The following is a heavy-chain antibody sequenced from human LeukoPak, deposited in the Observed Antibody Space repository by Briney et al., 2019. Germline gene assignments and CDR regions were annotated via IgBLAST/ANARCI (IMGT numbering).Heavy chain of an antibody. CDR3: ARFDILTGHSLNY. CDR1: GFTVSSNY. D-gene: IGHD3-9*01. CDR2: IYSGGST. Sequence: GGSLRLSCAASGFTVSSNYMSWVRQAPGKGLEWVSVIYSGGSTYYADSVKGRFTISRDNSKNTLYLQMNSLRAEDTAVYYCARFDILTGHSLNYWGQGTLVTVSS. V-gene: IGHV3-66*01. J-gene: IGHJ4*02.